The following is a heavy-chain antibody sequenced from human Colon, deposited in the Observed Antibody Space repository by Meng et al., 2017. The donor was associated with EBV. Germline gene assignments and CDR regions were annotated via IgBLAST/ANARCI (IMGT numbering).Heavy chain of an antibody. V-gene: IGHV3-23*04. CDR2: IDKSGAYT. CDR3: AKRAGQQMVNWKFDL. CDR1: GFLFSDYA. D-gene: IGHD2-8*01. Sequence: EVQVVESGGGLAQPGXALRLSCAASGFLFSDYAMTWVRQAPGKGLECVSTIDKSGAYTFYADSVKGRFTISRDNSKNTLHLQINSLRAGDTAVYYCAKRAGQQMVNWKFDLWGRGTLVTVSS. J-gene: IGHJ2*01.